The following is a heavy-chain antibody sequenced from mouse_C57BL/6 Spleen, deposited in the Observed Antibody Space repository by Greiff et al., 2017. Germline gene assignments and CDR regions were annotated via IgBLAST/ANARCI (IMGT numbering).Heavy chain of an antibody. Sequence: VQLQQPGAELVKPGASVKLSCKASGYTFTSYWMHWVKQRPGQGLEWIGMIHPNSGSTNYNEKFKSKATLTVDKSSSTAYMQLSSLTSEDAAVYYCARSNYYGSSHYYAMDYWGQGTSVTVSS. V-gene: IGHV1-64*01. CDR1: GYTFTSYW. CDR3: ARSNYYGSSHYYAMDY. CDR2: IHPNSGST. D-gene: IGHD1-1*01. J-gene: IGHJ4*01.